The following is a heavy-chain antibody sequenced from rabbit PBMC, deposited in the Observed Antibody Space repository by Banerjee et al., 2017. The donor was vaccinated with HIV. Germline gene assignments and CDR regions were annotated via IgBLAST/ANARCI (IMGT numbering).Heavy chain of an antibody. CDR2: IYNGDGST. J-gene: IGHJ4*01. CDR1: GFTLSGYW. V-gene: IGHV1S45*01. Sequence: QDQLVESGGGLVKPGGTLTLTCKASGFTLSGYWMCWVRQAPGKGLELIACIYNGDGSTYYASWAKGRFTISKTSSTTVTLQMTSLTAADTATYFCVRETETYAGYAGYIYYFNLWGPGTLVTVS. D-gene: IGHD7-1*01. CDR3: VRETETYAGYAGYIYYFNL.